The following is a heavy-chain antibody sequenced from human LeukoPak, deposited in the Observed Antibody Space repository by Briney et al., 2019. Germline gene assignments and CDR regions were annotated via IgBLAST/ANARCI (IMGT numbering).Heavy chain of an antibody. CDR2: IYYSGST. D-gene: IGHD3-22*01. CDR3: ASAFPWDYYDSSGFLS. V-gene: IGHV4-39*01. Sequence: SETLSLTCTVSGGSISSSSYYWGWIRQPPGKGLEWIGSIYYSGSTYYNPSLKSRVTISVDTSKNQFSLKLSSVTAADTAVYYCASAFPWDYYDSSGFLSWGQGTLSPSPQ. CDR1: GGSISSSSYY. J-gene: IGHJ4*02.